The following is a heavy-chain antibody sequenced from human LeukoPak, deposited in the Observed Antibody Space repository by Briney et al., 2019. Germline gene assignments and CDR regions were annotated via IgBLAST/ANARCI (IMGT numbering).Heavy chain of an antibody. D-gene: IGHD3-3*01. Sequence: GGSLRLSCAASGFTFSNAWMSWVRQAPGKGLEWVGRIKSKTDGATTDYAAPVKGRFTISREDSKNMVYLQMNSLKTEDTGVYYCTTVGYDFWSGYYLFDYWGQGTLVTVSS. CDR1: GFTFSNAW. J-gene: IGHJ4*02. V-gene: IGHV3-15*01. CDR2: IKSKTDGATT. CDR3: TTVGYDFWSGYYLFDY.